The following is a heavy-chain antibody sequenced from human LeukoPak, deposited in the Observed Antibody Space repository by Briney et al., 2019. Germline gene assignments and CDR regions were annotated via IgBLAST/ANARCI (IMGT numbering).Heavy chain of an antibody. V-gene: IGHV3-23*01. J-gene: IGHJ6*02. D-gene: IGHD2-15*01. CDR1: GFTFTNYA. CDR2: ISGRGGSA. Sequence: PGGSLRLSCAASGFTFTNYAMTWVRQAPGKGLEWVSGISGRGGSAYYADSVNGRFTISRDNSKNTMYLQMSSLRDEDTAIYYCAKVCCSGYSSHSFGMDVWVQGTAVTV. CDR3: AKVCCSGYSSHSFGMDV.